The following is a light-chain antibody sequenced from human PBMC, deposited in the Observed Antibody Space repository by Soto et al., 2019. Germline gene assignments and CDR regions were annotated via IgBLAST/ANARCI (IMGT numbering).Light chain of an antibody. CDR3: AAWGDNLNGWV. CDR2: DNI. V-gene: IGLV1-44*01. CDR1: SSNIGNNA. Sequence: QSVLTQPPSASGTPGQRVTISCSGSSSNIGNNAVNWYQQFPGTAPKLLIYDNIQRPSGVPDRFSGSKSGTSASLAISALQSEDEADYYCAAWGDNLNGWVFGGGTKLTVL. J-gene: IGLJ3*02.